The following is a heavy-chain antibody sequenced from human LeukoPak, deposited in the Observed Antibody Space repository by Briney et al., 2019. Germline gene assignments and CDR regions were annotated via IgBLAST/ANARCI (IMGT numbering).Heavy chain of an antibody. CDR2: INHSGST. D-gene: IGHD6-19*01. J-gene: IGHJ5*02. CDR3: ARGGGVRTGSGWRPGNWFDP. Sequence: SETLSLTCAVYGESFSGHHWSWIRQPPGRRLEWIGEINHSGSTNYNPSLKSRVTISVDTSKNQFSLKVTSLTAADTAVYYCARGGGVRTGSGWRPGNWFDPWGQGTLVIVSS. V-gene: IGHV4-34*01. CDR1: GESFSGHH.